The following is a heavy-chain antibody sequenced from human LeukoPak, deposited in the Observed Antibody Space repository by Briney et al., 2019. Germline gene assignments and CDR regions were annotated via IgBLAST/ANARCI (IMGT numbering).Heavy chain of an antibody. V-gene: IGHV5-51*01. D-gene: IGHD6-6*01. J-gene: IGHJ4*02. CDR1: GYSFTSYW. Sequence: GESLKISCKGSGYSFTSYWIGWVRQMPGKGLEWMGIIYPGDSDTRYSPSFQGQVTISADKSISTAYLQWSSLKASDTAMYYCARRGVGSSSSRLGFDYWGQGTLVTVSS. CDR3: ARRGVGSSSSRLGFDY. CDR2: IYPGDSDT.